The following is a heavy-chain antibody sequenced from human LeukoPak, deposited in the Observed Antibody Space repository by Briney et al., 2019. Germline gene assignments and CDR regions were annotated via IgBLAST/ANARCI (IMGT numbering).Heavy chain of an antibody. J-gene: IGHJ5*02. CDR3: ARATYSGSYLWFDP. D-gene: IGHD1-26*01. CDR1: GGTFSSYA. Sequence: SVKVSCKASGGTFSSYAISWVRQAPGLGLEWMGGIIPIFGTANYAQKFQGRVTITADESTSTAYMELSSLRSEDTAVYYCARATYSGSYLWFDPWGQGTLVTVSS. V-gene: IGHV1-69*13. CDR2: IIPIFGTA.